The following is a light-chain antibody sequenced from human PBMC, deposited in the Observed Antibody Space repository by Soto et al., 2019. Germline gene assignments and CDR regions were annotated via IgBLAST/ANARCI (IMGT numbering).Light chain of an antibody. CDR1: RSISNY. V-gene: IGKV1-39*01. Sequence: DIQMTQSPSSLSASVGDRVTITCRASRSISNYLNWYQQKSGKVPRLLIYAASILQPGVPSSFSGPGTGTAFTLTIPSLQPEDSATSYCQQSYSVPRFGPGTRVDLK. J-gene: IGKJ1*01. CDR3: QQSYSVPR. CDR2: AAS.